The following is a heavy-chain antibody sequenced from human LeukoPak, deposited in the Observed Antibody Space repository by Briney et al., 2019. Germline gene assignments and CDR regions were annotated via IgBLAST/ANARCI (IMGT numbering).Heavy chain of an antibody. CDR3: ATTVAGTNYYYGMDV. D-gene: IGHD6-19*01. CDR1: GYTFTSYD. CDR2: MNPNSGNT. Sequence: ASVTVSCKASGYTFTSYDINWVRQAPGQGLEWMGWMNPNSGNTGYAQKFQGRVTMTRNTSISTAYMELSSLRSEDTAVYYCATTVAGTNYYYGMDVWGQGTTVTVSS. V-gene: IGHV1-8*01. J-gene: IGHJ6*02.